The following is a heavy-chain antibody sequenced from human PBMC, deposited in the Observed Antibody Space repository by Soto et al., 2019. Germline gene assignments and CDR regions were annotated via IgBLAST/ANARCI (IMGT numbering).Heavy chain of an antibody. Sequence: SETLSLTCTVSGGSISSGGYYWSWIRQHPGKGLEWIGYIYYSGSTYYNPSLKSRVTISVDTSKNQFSLKLSSVTAADTAVYYCARSGVVTATQLNWFDPWGQGTLVTVSS. D-gene: IGHD2-21*02. V-gene: IGHV4-31*02. CDR2: IYYSGST. CDR1: GGSISSGGYY. J-gene: IGHJ5*02. CDR3: ARSGVVTATQLNWFDP.